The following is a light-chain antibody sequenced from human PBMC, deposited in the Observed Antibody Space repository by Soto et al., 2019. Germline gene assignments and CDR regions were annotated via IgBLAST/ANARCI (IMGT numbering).Light chain of an antibody. V-gene: IGKV1-33*01. CDR3: QQYDNLPLT. CDR2: DAS. J-gene: IGKJ3*01. CDR1: QDINNC. Sequence: DIQMTQTPSSLSAYVGDRVTITCQASQDINNCLNWYHQKPGKAPNLLIYDASNLETGVPSRFSGSGSGTHFTLTITGLQPEDIATYYCQQYDNLPLTFGPGTKVDIK.